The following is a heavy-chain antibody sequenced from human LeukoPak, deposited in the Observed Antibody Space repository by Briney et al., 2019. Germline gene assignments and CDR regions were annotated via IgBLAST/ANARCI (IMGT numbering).Heavy chain of an antibody. V-gene: IGHV1-2*04. CDR2: INPNSGGT. CDR3: ARAGTFTIFGVVITYGMDV. Sequence: ASVKVSCTASGYTFTGYYLHWVRQAPGQGLEWMGWINPNSGGTNYAQKFQGWVTMTRDTSISTAYMELSRLRSDDTAVYNCARAGTFTIFGVVITYGMDVWGQGTTVTVSS. D-gene: IGHD3-3*01. CDR1: GYTFTGYY. J-gene: IGHJ6*02.